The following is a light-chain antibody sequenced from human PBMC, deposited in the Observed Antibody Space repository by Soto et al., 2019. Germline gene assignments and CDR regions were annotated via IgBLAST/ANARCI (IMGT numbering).Light chain of an antibody. V-gene: IGLV2-14*01. CDR3: SSYTSSSRV. J-gene: IGLJ3*02. CDR1: SSDVGGYNY. CDR2: EVS. Sequence: QSVLARPASVSGSPGQSITISCTGTSSDVGGYNYVSWYQQHPGKAPKLMIYEVSNRPSGVSNRFSGSKSGNTASLTISGLQAEDEADYYYSSYTSSSRVFGGGTQLTVL.